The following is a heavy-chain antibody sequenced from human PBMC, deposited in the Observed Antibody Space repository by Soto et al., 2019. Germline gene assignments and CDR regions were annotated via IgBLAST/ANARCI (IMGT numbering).Heavy chain of an antibody. D-gene: IGHD2-15*01. CDR1: GYTFTSYY. V-gene: IGHV1-46*01. CDR2: ISPSGGST. CDR3: ARVYCSGGGCYGIDY. Sequence: QVQLVQSGAEVKKPGASVKVSCKASGYTFTSYYMHWVRQAPGQGLEWMGIISPSGGSTTYAQKFQGRVRMTRDTSTSTVYMELSSLRYEDTAVYYCARVYCSGGGCYGIDYWGQGTLVTVSS. J-gene: IGHJ4*02.